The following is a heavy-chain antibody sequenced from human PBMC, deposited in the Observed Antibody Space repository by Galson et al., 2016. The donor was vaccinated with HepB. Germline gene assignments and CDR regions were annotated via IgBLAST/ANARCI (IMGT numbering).Heavy chain of an antibody. CDR2: ILWNGDI. CDR1: GFTFDDYA. D-gene: IGHD5-12*01. V-gene: IGHV3-9*01. J-gene: IGHJ4*02. CDR3: AKATMATKGAIDY. Sequence: SLRLSCAASGFTFDDYAMHWVRQVPGRGLEWVSGILWNGDIGYADSVKGRFTVSRDNARNSLYLQMNSLGAEDTALYYCAKATMATKGAIDYWGQGTLVTVAP.